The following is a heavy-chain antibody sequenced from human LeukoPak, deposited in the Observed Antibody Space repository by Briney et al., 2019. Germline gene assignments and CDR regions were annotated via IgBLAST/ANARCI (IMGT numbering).Heavy chain of an antibody. V-gene: IGHV4-38-2*02. J-gene: IGHJ4*02. CDR2: IYHSGNT. D-gene: IGHD1-26*01. CDR3: ARDFSGGRHDY. Sequence: SETLSLTCAVSGSSINSGYYWGWIRQPPGKGLEWIGRIYHSGNTFYNPSLRSRVTISVDLSTNQFSLQVTSMTAADTAVYYCARDFSGGRHDYWGQGTLVTVSS. CDR1: GSSINSGYY.